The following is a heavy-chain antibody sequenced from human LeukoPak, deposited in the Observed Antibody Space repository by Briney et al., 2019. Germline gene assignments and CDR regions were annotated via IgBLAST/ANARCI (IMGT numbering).Heavy chain of an antibody. CDR2: ISYDGSNK. CDR3: ARDHVVVPAAMAGGGWGSYYFDY. D-gene: IGHD2-2*01. J-gene: IGHJ4*02. CDR1: GFTFSSYA. V-gene: IGHV3-30-3*01. Sequence: GGSLRLSCAASGFTFSSYAMHWVRQAPGKGLEWVAVISYDGSNKYYADSVKGRFTISRDNSKNTLYLQMNSLRAEDTAVYYCARDHVVVPAAMAGGGWGSYYFDYWGQGTLVTVSS.